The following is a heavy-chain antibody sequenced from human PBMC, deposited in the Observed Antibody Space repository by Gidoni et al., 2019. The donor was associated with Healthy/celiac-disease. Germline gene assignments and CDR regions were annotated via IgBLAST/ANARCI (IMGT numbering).Heavy chain of an antibody. Sequence: EVQLVESGGGLVQPGRSLRLSCTASGFTFGDYAMSWFRQAPGKGLEWVGFIRSKAYGGTTEYAASVKGRFTISRDDSKSIAYLQMNSLKTEDTAVYYCTRVYPKITMVRGVMYPSDYWGQGTLVTVSS. CDR3: TRVYPKITMVRGVMYPSDY. CDR1: GFTFGDYA. J-gene: IGHJ4*02. CDR2: IRSKAYGGTT. D-gene: IGHD3-10*01. V-gene: IGHV3-49*03.